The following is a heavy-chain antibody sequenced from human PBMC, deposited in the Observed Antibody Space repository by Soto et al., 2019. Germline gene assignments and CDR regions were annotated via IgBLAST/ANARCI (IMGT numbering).Heavy chain of an antibody. CDR3: ARGTSGRSLPYFHX. D-gene: IGHD3-10*01. CDR1: GYSFTSYW. V-gene: IGHV5-51*01. J-gene: IGHJ4*02. CDR2: IYPGDSDT. Sequence: GEALKISCKGSGYSFTSYWIGWVRQMPGKGLEWMGIIYPGDSDTRYSPSFQGQVTISDDKSISTAYLQWSSLKSSETAMYYCARGTSGRSLPYFHXWGQATLVTVSX.